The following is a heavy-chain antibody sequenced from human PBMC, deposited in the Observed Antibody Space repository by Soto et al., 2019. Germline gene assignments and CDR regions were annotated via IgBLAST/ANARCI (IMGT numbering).Heavy chain of an antibody. CDR2: ISDDGSTA. D-gene: IGHD1-1*01. CDR3: ARGPRVSSTGTGAH. CDR1: GFTFSAYW. J-gene: IGHJ4*02. V-gene: IGHV3-74*01. Sequence: GSLRLSCAVSGFTFSAYWMHWVRQVPGKGLTWVSRISDDGSTATYADSVKGRFVISRDNAKNSLYLEMNTLRVDDSGLYYCARGPRVSSTGTGAHWGRGTLVTVSS.